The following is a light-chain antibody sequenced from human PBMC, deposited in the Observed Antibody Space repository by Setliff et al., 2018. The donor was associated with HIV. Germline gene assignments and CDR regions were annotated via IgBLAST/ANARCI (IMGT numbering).Light chain of an antibody. CDR1: SSDIGGYNY. J-gene: IGLJ1*01. CDR3: SSYTSSSTLNYV. V-gene: IGLV2-14*01. Sequence: ALAQPASVSGSPGQSITISCTGTSSDIGGYNYVSWYQQHPGKAPKLMIYEVSHRPSGVSNRFSGSKSGNTASLTISGLQAEDEADYYCSSYTSSSTLNYVFGTGTKVTVL. CDR2: EVS.